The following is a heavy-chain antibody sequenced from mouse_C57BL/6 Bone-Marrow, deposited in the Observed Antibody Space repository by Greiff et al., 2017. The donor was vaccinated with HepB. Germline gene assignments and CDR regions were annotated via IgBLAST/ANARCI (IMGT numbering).Heavy chain of an antibody. D-gene: IGHD1-1*01. V-gene: IGHV1-5*01. Sequence: EVQLQQSGPVLARPGASVKMYCKTSGYTFTSYWMHWVKQRPGQGLEWIGAIYPGNSDTSYNQKFKGKAKLTAVTSASTAYMELSSLTNEDSAVYYCTRDFYYGSSYGRYAMDYWGQGTSVTVSS. CDR1: GYTFTSYW. CDR2: IYPGNSDT. CDR3: TRDFYYGSSYGRYAMDY. J-gene: IGHJ4*01.